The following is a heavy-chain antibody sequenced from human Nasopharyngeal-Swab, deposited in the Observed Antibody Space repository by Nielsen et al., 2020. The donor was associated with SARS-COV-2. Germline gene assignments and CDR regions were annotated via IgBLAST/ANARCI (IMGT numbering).Heavy chain of an antibody. CDR3: ARAMTSDF. Sequence: GESLKISCAASGFTFSSCWMSWVRQAPGKGLEWVANIKQDGSEKYYVDSVKGRFTISRDNAKNSLYLQMNSLRAEDTAVYYCARAMTSDFWGQGTLVTVSS. J-gene: IGHJ4*02. CDR2: IKQDGSEK. D-gene: IGHD3-3*01. V-gene: IGHV3-7*03. CDR1: GFTFSSCW.